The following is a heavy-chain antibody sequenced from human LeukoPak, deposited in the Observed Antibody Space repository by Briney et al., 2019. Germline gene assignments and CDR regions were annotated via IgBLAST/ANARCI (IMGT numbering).Heavy chain of an antibody. V-gene: IGHV5-51*01. CDR3: AQTARYTDAFDI. CDR1: GYRFTSDW. J-gene: IGHJ3*02. CDR2: IYPGDSDT. D-gene: IGHD3-16*02. Sequence: GEALKISYKGSGYRFTSDWIGWGRAMAGKGVEWMGIIYPGDSDTRYSPSFQGQVTISADKSISTAYLQWSSLKASDTAMYYCAQTARYTDAFDIWGQGTMVTVSS.